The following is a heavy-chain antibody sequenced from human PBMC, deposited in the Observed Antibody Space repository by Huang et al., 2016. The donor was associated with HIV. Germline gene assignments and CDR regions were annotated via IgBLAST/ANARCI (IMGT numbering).Heavy chain of an antibody. CDR3: ARDPRIQSWLNFFDY. D-gene: IGHD3-22*01. Sequence: EVQLVESGGGLVQPGGSLRLSCAASGFSISSYWMHCVRQAAGKGRGWVSRINSDGSSPSYADSVKGRFTISRDNAKNTLYLQMNSLRAEDTAVYYCARDPRIQSWLNFFDYWGQGTLVSVSS. CDR1: GFSISSYW. J-gene: IGHJ4*02. V-gene: IGHV3-74*01. CDR2: INSDGSSP.